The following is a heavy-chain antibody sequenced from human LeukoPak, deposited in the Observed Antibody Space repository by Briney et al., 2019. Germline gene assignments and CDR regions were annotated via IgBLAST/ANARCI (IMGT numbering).Heavy chain of an antibody. V-gene: IGHV3-30-3*01. D-gene: IGHD2-21*01. Sequence: GGSLRPSCAASGFTFSSYAMHWVRQAPGKGLEWVAVISYDGSNKYYADSVKGRFTISRDNSKNTLYLQMNSLRAEDTAVYYCARGPELLEQHPLDYWGQGTLVTVSS. CDR3: ARGPELLEQHPLDY. J-gene: IGHJ4*02. CDR1: GFTFSSYA. CDR2: ISYDGSNK.